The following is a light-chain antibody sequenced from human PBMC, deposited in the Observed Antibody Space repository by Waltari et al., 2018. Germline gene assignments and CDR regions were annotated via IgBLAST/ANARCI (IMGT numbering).Light chain of an antibody. Sequence: ETVLTQSPATLSLSPGDSATLSCRASQSVDIYLAWYQQKPGQAPRLLIYDASHRATGIPARFSGSGSGTDFTLTISSLEPEDFAVYYCQQRRNWPPLTFGGGTKVEIK. J-gene: IGKJ4*01. V-gene: IGKV3-11*01. CDR2: DAS. CDR1: QSVDIY. CDR3: QQRRNWPPLT.